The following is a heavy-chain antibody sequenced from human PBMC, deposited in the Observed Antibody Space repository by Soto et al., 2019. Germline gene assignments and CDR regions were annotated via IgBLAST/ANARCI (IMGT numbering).Heavy chain of an antibody. V-gene: IGHV1-8*01. CDR3: ARSDGYNFNWLDS. Sequence: QVQLVQSGAEVKTPGASVKVSCKASGYTFTSYDMNWVRQAPGQGLEWMGWMNPNSGNTGYAQKFQGRLTMTRDTAISIAHMELNSLRNEDTAVYYCARSDGYNFNWLDSWGQGTLVTVSA. J-gene: IGHJ5*01. CDR2: MNPNSGNT. CDR1: GYTFTSYD. D-gene: IGHD2-21*01.